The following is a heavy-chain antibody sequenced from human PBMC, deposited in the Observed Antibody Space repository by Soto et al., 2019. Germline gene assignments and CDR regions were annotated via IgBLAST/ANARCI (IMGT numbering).Heavy chain of an antibody. CDR2: ISESGGST. D-gene: IGHD6-13*01. CDR1: GFTFSNYA. Sequence: DGQLLESGGGLGQSGGSLRLSRVGSGFTFSNYAMSWVRQAPGKGLEWVSGISESGGSTHYADSVRGRFAISRDNSKNTVYLQMNSLRAVDTAVYYCAKDLVAAAASWGQGTLVTVSS. CDR3: AKDLVAAAAS. V-gene: IGHV3-23*01. J-gene: IGHJ5*02.